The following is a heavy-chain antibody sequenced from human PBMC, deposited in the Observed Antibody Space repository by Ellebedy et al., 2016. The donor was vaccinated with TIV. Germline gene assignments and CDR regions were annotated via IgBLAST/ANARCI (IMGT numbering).Heavy chain of an antibody. Sequence: SVKVSCXASGGTFSSYAISWVRQAPGQGLEWMGGIIPIFGTANYAQKFQGRVTITADESTSTAYMELSSLRSEDTAVYYCARVSYYDSSGYNYYYYMDVWGKGTTVTVSS. J-gene: IGHJ6*03. CDR3: ARVSYYDSSGYNYYYYMDV. D-gene: IGHD3-22*01. CDR2: IIPIFGTA. CDR1: GGTFSSYA. V-gene: IGHV1-69*13.